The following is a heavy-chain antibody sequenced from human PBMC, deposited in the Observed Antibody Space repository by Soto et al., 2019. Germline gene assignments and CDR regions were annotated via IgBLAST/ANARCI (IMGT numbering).Heavy chain of an antibody. CDR3: ARSEVRGDFWSGYKYDAFDI. V-gene: IGHV4-59*01. D-gene: IGHD3-3*01. J-gene: IGHJ3*02. CDR2: LYYSGST. CDR1: GGSISSYY. Sequence: PSETLSLTCTVSGGSISSYYWSWIRQPPGKGLEWIGYLYYSGSTNYNPSLKSRVTISVDTSKNQFSLKLSSVTAADTAVYYCARSEVRGDFWSGYKYDAFDIWGQGTMVT.